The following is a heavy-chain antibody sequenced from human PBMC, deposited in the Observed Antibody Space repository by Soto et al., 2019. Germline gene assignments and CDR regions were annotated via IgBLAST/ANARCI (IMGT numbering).Heavy chain of an antibody. J-gene: IGHJ6*02. CDR1: GFSLSNARMG. CDR3: ARNLRYSRPGGYYYYGMDV. CDR2: IFSNDEK. Sequence: QVTLKESGPVLVKPTETLTLTCTVSGFSLSNARMGVSWIRQPPGKALEWLAHIFSNDEKSYSTSLKSRLTISKDTSKSQVVLTMTNMDPVDTATYYCARNLRYSRPGGYYYYGMDVWGQGTTVTVSS. V-gene: IGHV2-26*01. D-gene: IGHD6-13*01.